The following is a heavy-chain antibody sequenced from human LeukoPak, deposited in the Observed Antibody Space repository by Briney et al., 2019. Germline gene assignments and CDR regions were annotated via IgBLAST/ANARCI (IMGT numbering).Heavy chain of an antibody. CDR2: ISAYNGNT. CDR1: GYTFTSCG. V-gene: IGHV1-18*01. CDR3: ARVYMATITRRNWFDP. Sequence: ASVTVSCTASGYTFTSCGISWVRQAPGQGLEWMGWISAYNGNTNYAQKLQGRVTMTTDTSTSTAYMELRSLRSDDTAVYYCARVYMATITRRNWFDPWGQGTLVTVSS. D-gene: IGHD5-24*01. J-gene: IGHJ5*02.